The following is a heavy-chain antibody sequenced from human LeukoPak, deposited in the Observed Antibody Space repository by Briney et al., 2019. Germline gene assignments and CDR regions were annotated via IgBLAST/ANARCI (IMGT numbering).Heavy chain of an antibody. D-gene: IGHD2-2*01. CDR3: ARSSTSWYFDY. J-gene: IGHJ4*02. CDR1: GFTFSGSG. V-gene: IGHV3-30*02. CDR2: IRYHGSDK. Sequence: GGSLRLSCAASGFTFSGSGMHWVRQAPGKGLEWVAFIRYHGSDKFYADSVKGRFTISRDNSKNTLYLQMNSLRPEDTSVYYCARSSTSWYFDYWGQGTLVTVSS.